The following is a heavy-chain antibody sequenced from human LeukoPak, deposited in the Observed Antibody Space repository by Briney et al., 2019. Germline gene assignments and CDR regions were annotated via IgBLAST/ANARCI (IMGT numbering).Heavy chain of an antibody. D-gene: IGHD3-22*01. CDR3: ARGLITYYYDSSGYFSPFDY. V-gene: IGHV4-34*01. CDR2: INHSGST. CDR1: GGSSSGYY. J-gene: IGHJ4*02. Sequence: SETLSLTCAVYGGSSSGYYWSWIRQPPGKGLEWIGEINHSGSTNYNPSLKSRVTISVDTSKNQFSLKLSSVTAADTAVYYCARGLITYYYDSSGYFSPFDYWGQGTLVTVSS.